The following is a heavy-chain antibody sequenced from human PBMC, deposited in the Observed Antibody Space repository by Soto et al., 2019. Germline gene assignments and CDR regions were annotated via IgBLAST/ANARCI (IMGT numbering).Heavy chain of an antibody. Sequence: SETLSLTCAVYGGSFSGYYWSWIRQPPGKGLEWIGEINHSGSTNYNPSLKSRVTISVDTSKNQFSLKLSSVTAADTAVYYCARAFMYYDFWSGYKNSYYYGMDLWGQGTTVTVSS. D-gene: IGHD3-3*01. J-gene: IGHJ6*02. CDR1: GGSFSGYY. V-gene: IGHV4-34*01. CDR3: ARAFMYYDFWSGYKNSYYYGMDL. CDR2: INHSGST.